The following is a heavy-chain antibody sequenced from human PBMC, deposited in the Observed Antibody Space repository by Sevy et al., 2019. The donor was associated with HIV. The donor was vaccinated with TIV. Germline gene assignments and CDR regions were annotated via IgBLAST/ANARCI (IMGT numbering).Heavy chain of an antibody. CDR1: GFAFYDYS. Sequence: GGSLRLSCAASGFAFYDYSMSWIRQAPGKGLEWVATFSFGCGKINYADSVKGRFTMSRDDSKNSFYLEMDSLRVEDTALYYCAREGCTRPHDYWGQGTRVTVSS. J-gene: IGHJ4*02. CDR3: AREGCTRPHDY. V-gene: IGHV3-23*01. CDR2: FSFGCGKI. D-gene: IGHD2-8*01.